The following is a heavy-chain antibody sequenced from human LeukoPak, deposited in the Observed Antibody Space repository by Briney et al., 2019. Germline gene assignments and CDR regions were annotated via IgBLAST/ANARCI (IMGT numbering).Heavy chain of an antibody. J-gene: IGHJ4*02. CDR1: GFTFNIYS. V-gene: IGHV3-48*04. D-gene: IGHD3-3*01. CDR3: ARAPLDFWSGYHDY. Sequence: GGSLRLSCAASGFTFNIYSMNWVRQAPGKGLEWVSYISSSSGTIYYADSVKGRLTISRDNAKNSLYLQMNSLRAEDTAVYYCARAPLDFWSGYHDYWGQGTLVTVSS. CDR2: ISSSSGTI.